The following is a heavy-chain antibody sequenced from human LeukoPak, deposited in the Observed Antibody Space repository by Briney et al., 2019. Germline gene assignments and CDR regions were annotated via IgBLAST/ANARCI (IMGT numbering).Heavy chain of an antibody. CDR1: EFSFSGYA. V-gene: IGHV3-15*04. D-gene: IGHD3-10*01. Sequence: GGSLRLSCAASEFSFSGYAMSWVRQAPGEGLDWVGRIASKTDGGATDYAAPVKGRFTISRDDSKNTLNLQMNSLKTEDTAVYYCTTGIRGDWGQGTLVTVSS. J-gene: IGHJ4*02. CDR2: IASKTDGGAT. CDR3: TTGIRGD.